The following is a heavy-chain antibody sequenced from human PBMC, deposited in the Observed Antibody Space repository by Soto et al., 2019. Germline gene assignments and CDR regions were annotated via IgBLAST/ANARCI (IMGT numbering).Heavy chain of an antibody. V-gene: IGHV3-48*02. Sequence: GGSLRLSCAASGFTFSSYSMNWVRQAPGKGLEWVSYISSSSSIHYADSVKGRFTISRDNAKNSLYLQMNSLRDEDTAVYYCARDVCSGGRRYFDLWGRGTLVTVSS. D-gene: IGHD2-15*01. CDR1: GFTFSSYS. J-gene: IGHJ2*01. CDR2: ISSSSSI. CDR3: ARDVCSGGRRYFDL.